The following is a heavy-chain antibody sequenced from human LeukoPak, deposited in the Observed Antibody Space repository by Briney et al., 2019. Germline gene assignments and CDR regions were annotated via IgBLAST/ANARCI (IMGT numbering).Heavy chain of an antibody. Sequence: GESLKISCKGSGYSFTSYWIGWVRQMPGKGLEWMGIIYPGDSDTRYSPSFQGQVTISADKSISTAYLQWSSLKASDTAMYYCARGGDFRSGYYIYGYWGQGTLVTVSS. CDR3: ARGGDFRSGYYIYGY. V-gene: IGHV5-51*01. CDR2: IYPGDSDT. D-gene: IGHD3-3*01. J-gene: IGHJ4*02. CDR1: GYSFTSYW.